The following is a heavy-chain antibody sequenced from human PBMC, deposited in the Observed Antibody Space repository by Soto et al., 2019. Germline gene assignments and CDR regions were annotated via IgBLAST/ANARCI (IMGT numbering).Heavy chain of an antibody. V-gene: IGHV3-23*01. D-gene: IGHD2-2*01. CDR2: ISGSGGST. CDR3: AKGGYCSSTSCYRTKFDP. CDR1: GFTFSSYA. J-gene: IGHJ5*02. Sequence: GGSLRLSCAASGFTFSSYAMSLVRQAPGKGLEWVSAISGSGGSTYYADSVKGRFTISRDNSKNTLYLQMNSLRAEDTAVYYCAKGGYCSSTSCYRTKFDPWGQGTLVTVSS.